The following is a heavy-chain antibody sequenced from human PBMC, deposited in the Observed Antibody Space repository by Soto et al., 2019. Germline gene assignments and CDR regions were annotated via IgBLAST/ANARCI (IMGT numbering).Heavy chain of an antibody. CDR3: ARVDDDYGDYAALDY. J-gene: IGHJ4*02. D-gene: IGHD4-17*01. V-gene: IGHV3-33*01. CDR2: IWYDGSNK. Sequence: QVPLVESGGGVVQPGRSLRLSCAASGFTFSSYGMHWVRQAPGKGLEWVAIIWYDGSNKDYADSVKGRFTISRDNSKNTLYLQMNSLRAEDTAVYYCARVDDDYGDYAALDYWGQGTLVTVSS. CDR1: GFTFSSYG.